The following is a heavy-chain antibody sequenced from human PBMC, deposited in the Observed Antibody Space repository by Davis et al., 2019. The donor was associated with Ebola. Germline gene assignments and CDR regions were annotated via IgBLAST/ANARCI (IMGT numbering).Heavy chain of an antibody. CDR2: ISSSSSYI. Sequence: GGSLRLSCAASGFTFSSYEMNWVRQAPGKGLEWVSSISSSSSYIYYADSVKGRFTISRDNAKNSLYLQMNSLRAEDTAIYYCAKYITTSPSRYFDPWGQGTLVTVSS. CDR3: AKYITTSPSRYFDP. J-gene: IGHJ5*02. V-gene: IGHV3-21*04. D-gene: IGHD1-1*01. CDR1: GFTFSSYE.